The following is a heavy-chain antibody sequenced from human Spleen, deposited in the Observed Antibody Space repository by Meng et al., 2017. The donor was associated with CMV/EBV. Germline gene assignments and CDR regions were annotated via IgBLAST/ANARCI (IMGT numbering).Heavy chain of an antibody. CDR2: INHSGST. J-gene: IGHJ5*02. V-gene: IGHV4-34*01. CDR3: ARASGTYYGHWFDP. CDR1: GGSFSGYS. D-gene: IGHD1-26*01. Sequence: QVQLQQWGAGLLKPSETLSLTCAVYGGSFSGYSWSLIRQPPGKGLEWIGEINHSGSTNYNPSLKSRVTISVDTFKNQFSLKLSSVTAADTAVYYCARASGTYYGHWFDPWGQGTLVTVSS.